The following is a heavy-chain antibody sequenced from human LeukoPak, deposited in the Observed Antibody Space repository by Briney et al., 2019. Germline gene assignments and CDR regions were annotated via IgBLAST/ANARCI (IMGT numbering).Heavy chain of an antibody. CDR2: IYYSGST. V-gene: IGHV4-31*03. D-gene: IGHD5-12*01. CDR1: GGSISSGGYS. J-gene: IGHJ3*02. CDR3: ARPKERWLPYDAFDI. Sequence: PSETLSLTCTVSGGSISSGGYSWSWIRQHPGKGLEWIGYIYYSGSTYYNPSLKSRVTISVDTSKNQFSLKLSSVTAADTAVYYCARPKERWLPYDAFDIWGQGTMVTVSS.